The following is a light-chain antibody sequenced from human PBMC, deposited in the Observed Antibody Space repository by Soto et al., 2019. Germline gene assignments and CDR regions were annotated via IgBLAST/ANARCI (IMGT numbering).Light chain of an antibody. CDR1: QSVSSY. V-gene: IGKV3-11*01. CDR2: GAS. Sequence: EIVLTQSPATLSLSPGERATLSCRASQSVSSYLAWYQQKPGQAPRLLIYGASNRATGIPARFSGSGSGTEFTITISSLEPEDFAVYYCQHRGKWPRTFGQGTKLEIK. J-gene: IGKJ2*01. CDR3: QHRGKWPRT.